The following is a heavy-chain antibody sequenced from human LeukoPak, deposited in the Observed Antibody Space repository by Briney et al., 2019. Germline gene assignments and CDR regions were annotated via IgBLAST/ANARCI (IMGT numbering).Heavy chain of an antibody. J-gene: IGHJ4*02. CDR1: GFTFSSYG. CDR3: ARGGNYHSSGYYPSAY. D-gene: IGHD3-22*01. Sequence: PGRSLRLSCAASGFTFSSYGMHWVRQAPGKGLEWVAVIWYDGSNKYYADSVKGRFTISRDNSKNTLYLQMNSLRADDTAVYYCARGGNYHSSGYYPSAYWGQGTLVSVSS. CDR2: IWYDGSNK. V-gene: IGHV3-33*01.